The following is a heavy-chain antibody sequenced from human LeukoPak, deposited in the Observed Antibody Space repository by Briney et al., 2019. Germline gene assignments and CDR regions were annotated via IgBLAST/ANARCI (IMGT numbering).Heavy chain of an antibody. CDR3: ARGVDSGYPDY. D-gene: IGHD3-22*01. Sequence: SETLSLTCSVSGDSISSYYWTWIRQPPGKELEWIAFIHYNGNTKSNPSLKSRVTIPLATSKNQFSLKLTSLTAADTAGYCCARGVDSGYPDYWGQGTLVTVSS. CDR2: IHYNGNT. V-gene: IGHV4-59*01. J-gene: IGHJ4*02. CDR1: GDSISSYY.